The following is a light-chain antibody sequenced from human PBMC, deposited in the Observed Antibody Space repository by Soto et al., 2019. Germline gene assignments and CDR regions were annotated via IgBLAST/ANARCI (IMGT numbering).Light chain of an antibody. J-gene: IGKJ1*01. Sequence: DIQMTQSPSSLSASVGDRVTITCRASQSICSYLNWYQQKPGKAPKLLIYAASSLQSGVPSRFSGSGSGTDFTLTISSLQPEDFATYYCQQSYSTLETFGQGTKVEIK. V-gene: IGKV1-39*01. CDR3: QQSYSTLET. CDR2: AAS. CDR1: QSICSY.